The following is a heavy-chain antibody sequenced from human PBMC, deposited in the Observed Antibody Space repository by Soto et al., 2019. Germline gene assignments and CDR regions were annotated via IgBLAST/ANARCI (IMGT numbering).Heavy chain of an antibody. Sequence: PSQTLSLTCALSGDSVSSNSAAWNWIRQSPSRGLEWLGRTYYRSKWYNDYAVSVKSRITINPDTSKNQFSLQLNSVTPEDTAVYYCARDSYDFWSGYYAGYYYYGMDVWGQGTTVTVSS. D-gene: IGHD3-3*01. CDR1: GDSVSSNSAA. J-gene: IGHJ6*02. V-gene: IGHV6-1*01. CDR3: ARDSYDFWSGYYAGYYYYGMDV. CDR2: TYYRSKWYN.